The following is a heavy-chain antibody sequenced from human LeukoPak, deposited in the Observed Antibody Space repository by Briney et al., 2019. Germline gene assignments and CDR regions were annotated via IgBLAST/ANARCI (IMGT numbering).Heavy chain of an antibody. V-gene: IGHV4-59*08. CDR3: ARHFRGRSYGFVY. J-gene: IGHJ4*02. D-gene: IGHD5-18*01. CDR2: IYYSGST. CDR1: GGSISSYY. Sequence: SETLSLTCTVSGGSISSYYWSWIRQPPGKGLEWIGYIYYSGSTNYNPSLESRVTISVDTSKNQFSLKLSSVTAADTAVYYCARHFRGRSYGFVYWGQGTLVTVSS.